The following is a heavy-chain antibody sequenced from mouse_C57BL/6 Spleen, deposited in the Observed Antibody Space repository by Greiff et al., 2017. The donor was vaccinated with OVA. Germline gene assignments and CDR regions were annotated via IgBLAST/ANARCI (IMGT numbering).Heavy chain of an antibody. V-gene: IGHV1-81*01. CDR2: IYPRSGNT. Sequence: VQLQQSGAELARPGASVKLSCKASGYTFTSYGISWVKQRTGQGLEWIGEIYPRSGNTYYNEKFKGKATLTADKSSSTAYMELRSLTSEDSAVYSCARPPATRIARYFDYWGQGTTLTVSS. CDR1: GYTFTSYG. CDR3: ARPPATRIARYFDY. J-gene: IGHJ2*01. D-gene: IGHD2-4*01.